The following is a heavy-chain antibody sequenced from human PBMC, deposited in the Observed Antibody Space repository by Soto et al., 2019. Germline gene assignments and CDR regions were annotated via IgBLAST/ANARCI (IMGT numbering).Heavy chain of an antibody. CDR1: GYTFTSYG. J-gene: IGHJ4*02. D-gene: IGHD2-2*01. CDR3: AGGYFSSTSCYPPYFDY. CDR2: ISAYNGNT. Sequence: ASVKVSCKASGYTFTSYGISWVRQAPGQGLEWMGWISAYNGNTNYAQKLQGRVTMTTDTSTSTAYMELRSLRSDDTAVYYCAGGYFSSTSCYPPYFDYRGQGTLVTVSS. V-gene: IGHV1-18*01.